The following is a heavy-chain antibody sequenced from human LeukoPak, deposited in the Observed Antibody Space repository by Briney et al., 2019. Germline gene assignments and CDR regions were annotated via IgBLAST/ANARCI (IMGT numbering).Heavy chain of an antibody. CDR3: ETASVVGATYVD. V-gene: IGHV4-34*01. D-gene: IGHD1-26*01. Sequence: SETLSLTCAVYGGSFSGYYWTWIRQPPRKGLEWIEEINHNGSTNYNPSLKSRVTISVDTSKNQFSLKLSSVTAADTAVYYCETASVVGATYVDWGQGTLVTVSS. J-gene: IGHJ4*02. CDR2: INHNGST. CDR1: GGSFSGYY.